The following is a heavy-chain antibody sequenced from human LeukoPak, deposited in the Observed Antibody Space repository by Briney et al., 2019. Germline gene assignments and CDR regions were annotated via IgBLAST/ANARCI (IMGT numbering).Heavy chain of an antibody. CDR1: GFTFSSYT. CDR2: ISPSGAST. J-gene: IGHJ5*02. Sequence: GGSLRLSCTGSGFTFSSYTMNWVRQAPGKGLEWVSSISPSGASTFHAESVKGRFTIPRDNAKRSLYFQMNALGGDDTAVYYCVRDYLGESGAGGPWGQGTLVTVSS. V-gene: IGHV3-21*01. D-gene: IGHD3-10*01. CDR3: VRDYLGESGAGGP.